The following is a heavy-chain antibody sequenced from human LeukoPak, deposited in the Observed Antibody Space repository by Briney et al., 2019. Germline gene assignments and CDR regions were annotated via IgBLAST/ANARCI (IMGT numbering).Heavy chain of an antibody. CDR1: GFSFLHYG. CDR2: ISSDGSKE. J-gene: IGHJ4*02. D-gene: IGHD2-15*01. CDR3: AKDGYCSGGSCYANFFDR. V-gene: IGHV3-30*18. Sequence: GGSLRLSCAASGFSFLHYGMHWVRQAPGKGLEWVAFISSDGSKEYYADSVKGRFTTSRDNSKNTLYLHVNSPRAEDTAVFFCAKDGYCSGGSCYANFFDRWGQGTLVTVSS.